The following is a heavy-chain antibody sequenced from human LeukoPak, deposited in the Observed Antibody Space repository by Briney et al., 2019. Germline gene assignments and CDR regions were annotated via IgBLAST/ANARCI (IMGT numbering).Heavy chain of an antibody. Sequence: SETLSLTCAVYGGSFSGYYWSWIRQPPGKGLEWIGEINHSGSTNYNPSLKSRVTISVDTSNNQFSLKLSSVTAADTAVYYCARGLIPHAFDIWGQGTMVTVSS. J-gene: IGHJ3*02. CDR3: ARGLIPHAFDI. CDR2: INHSGST. V-gene: IGHV4-34*01. D-gene: IGHD2-21*01. CDR1: GGSFSGYY.